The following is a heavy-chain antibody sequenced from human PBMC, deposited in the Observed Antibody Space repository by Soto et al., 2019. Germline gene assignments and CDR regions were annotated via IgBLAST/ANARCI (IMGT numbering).Heavy chain of an antibody. CDR3: ARRSITTFGVVITGYGMDV. CDR2: IYHSGTA. D-gene: IGHD3-3*01. J-gene: IGHJ6*02. Sequence: QVQLQESGPGLVKPSGTLSLTCAVSGGSISNNNCWNWVRQPPGKGLEWIGEIYHSGTANYNPSLKSQVTISVDKSNNQFSLPLNSVAAADTAVYYCARRSITTFGVVITGYGMDVLGQGTTVAVSS. CDR1: GGSISNNNC. V-gene: IGHV4-4*02.